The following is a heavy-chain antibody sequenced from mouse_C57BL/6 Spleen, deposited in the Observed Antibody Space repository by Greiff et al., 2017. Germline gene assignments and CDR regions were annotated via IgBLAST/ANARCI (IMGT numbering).Heavy chain of an antibody. D-gene: IGHD1-1*01. CDR1: GYTFTSYW. V-gene: IGHV1-55*01. CDR3: ARSGGFATGGDY. CDR2: IYPGSGST. Sequence: QVQLQQPGAELVKPGASVKMSCKASGYTFTSYWITWVKQRPGQGLEWIGDIYPGSGSTNYNEKFKSKATLTVDTSSSTAYMQLSSLTSEDSAVYYCARSGGFATGGDYWGQGTTLTVSS. J-gene: IGHJ2*01.